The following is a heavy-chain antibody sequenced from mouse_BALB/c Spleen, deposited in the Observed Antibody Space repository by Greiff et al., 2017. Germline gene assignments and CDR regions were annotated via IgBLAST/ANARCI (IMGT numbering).Heavy chain of an antibody. CDR2: ISNLAYSI. Sequence: EVKLMESGGGLVQPGGSRKLSCAASGFTFSDYGMAWVRQAPGKGPEWVAFISNLAYSIYYADTVTGRFTISRENAKNTLYLEMSSLRSEDTAMYYCAKLSLLRPYWYFDVWGAGTTVTVSS. V-gene: IGHV5-15*02. CDR3: AKLSLLRPYWYFDV. CDR1: GFTFSDYG. J-gene: IGHJ1*01. D-gene: IGHD1-2*01.